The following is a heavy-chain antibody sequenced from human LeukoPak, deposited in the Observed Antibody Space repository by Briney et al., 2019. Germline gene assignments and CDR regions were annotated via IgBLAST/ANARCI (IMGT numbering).Heavy chain of an antibody. J-gene: IGHJ3*02. CDR2: IIPIFGTA. Sequence: GASVKVSCKASGGTFSSYAISWVRQAPGQGLEWMGGIIPIFGTANYAQKFQGRVTITADESTSTAYMELSRLRSDDTAVYYCARDAAREAYCGGDCYSSDAFDIWGQGTMVTVSS. D-gene: IGHD2-21*01. CDR1: GGTFSSYA. CDR3: ARDAAREAYCGGDCYSSDAFDI. V-gene: IGHV1-69*01.